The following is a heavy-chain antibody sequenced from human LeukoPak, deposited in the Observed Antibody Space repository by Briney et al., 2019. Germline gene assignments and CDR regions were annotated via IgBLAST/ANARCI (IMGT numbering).Heavy chain of an antibody. CDR2: IRYDGNIK. V-gene: IGHV3-30*02. CDR1: GFTFSSYC. J-gene: IGHJ4*02. CDR3: AKGDKPVIAMVKFDY. D-gene: IGHD5-18*01. Sequence: PGGSLRLSCGASGFTFSSYCMLWVRQSPGKGLVWVAFIRYDGNIKFYEDSVKGRFTISRDNSKNTLYMQLNRLRAEDTAVYYCAKGDKPVIAMVKFDYWGQGTLVTVSS.